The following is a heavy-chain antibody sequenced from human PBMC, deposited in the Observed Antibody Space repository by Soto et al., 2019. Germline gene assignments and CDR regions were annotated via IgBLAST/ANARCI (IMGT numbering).Heavy chain of an antibody. V-gene: IGHV3-64*01. CDR2: ISSNGGST. CDR3: ARAGYCSSTSSYSFDY. J-gene: IGHJ4*02. CDR1: GFTFSSYA. D-gene: IGHD2-2*01. Sequence: EVQLVESGGGLVQPGGSLSLSCAASGFTFSSYAMHWVRQAPGKGLEYVSAISSNGGSTYYANSVKGRFTISRDNSKNTLYLQMGSLRAEDMAVYYCARAGYCSSTSSYSFDYWGQGTLVTVSS.